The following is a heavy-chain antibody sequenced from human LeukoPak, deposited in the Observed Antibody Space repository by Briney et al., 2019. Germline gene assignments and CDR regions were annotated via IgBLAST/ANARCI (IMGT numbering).Heavy chain of an antibody. D-gene: IGHD6-13*01. CDR2: VYYTGST. CDR3: AIEGGDSSPVGY. J-gene: IGHJ4*02. V-gene: IGHV4-59*12. CDR1: GGSISSYY. Sequence: SETLSLTCTVSGGSISSYYWSWVRQPPGKGLEWIGFVYYTGSTNYGPSLKSRVTISVDTSKNQFSLKLRSVTAADTAVYYCAIEGGDSSPVGYWGQGTLVTVSS.